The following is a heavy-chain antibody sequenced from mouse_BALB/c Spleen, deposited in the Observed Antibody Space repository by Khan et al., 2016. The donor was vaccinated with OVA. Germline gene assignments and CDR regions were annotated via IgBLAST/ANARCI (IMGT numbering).Heavy chain of an antibody. CDR2: IWGGGGT. CDR3: ARAYYRYDGYYAMDY. Sequence: QVQLQQSGPGLVAPSQSLSITCTVSGFSLSRYNIHWVRQPPGKGLEWLGMIWGGGGTDYNSTLKSRLSISKDNSKSQVFLKMNSLQTDDSAMYXSARAYYRYDGYYAMDYWGQGTSVTVSS. CDR1: GFSLSRYN. J-gene: IGHJ4*01. V-gene: IGHV2-6-4*01. D-gene: IGHD2-14*01.